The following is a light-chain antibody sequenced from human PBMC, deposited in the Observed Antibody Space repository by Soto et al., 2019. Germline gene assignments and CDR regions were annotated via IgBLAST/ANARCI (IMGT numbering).Light chain of an antibody. J-gene: IGKJ4*01. CDR3: QHCQPYGVSPQLT. Sequence: EIVLTQSPGTLSLSPGERATLSCRASQSVSSYLAWYQQKPGQAPRLLIYDASSRATGVPDRFSGSGSGTDFTLTISRLEPEDFAVYYCQHCQPYGVSPQLTVGGGTKVEIK. CDR2: DAS. V-gene: IGKV3-20*01. CDR1: QSVSSY.